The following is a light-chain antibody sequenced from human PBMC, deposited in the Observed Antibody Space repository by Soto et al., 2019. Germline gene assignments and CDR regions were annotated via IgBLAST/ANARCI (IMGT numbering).Light chain of an antibody. V-gene: IGKV1-6*01. CDR2: VAS. CDR3: LQDYNYPRT. Sequence: AIQMTQSPSSLSASVGDRVTITCRASQDIGKDLGWYQQKPGEAPELLISVASTLESGVPSRFSGSGSGTDFSLTISSLQPEDFATYYCLQDYNYPRTFGQGTKV. J-gene: IGKJ1*01. CDR1: QDIGKD.